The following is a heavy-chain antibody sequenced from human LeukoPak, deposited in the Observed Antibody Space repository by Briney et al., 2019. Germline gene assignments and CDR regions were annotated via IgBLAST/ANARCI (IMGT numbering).Heavy chain of an antibody. CDR1: GGSISSYY. CDR2: IYYSGST. J-gene: IGHJ3*02. V-gene: IGHV4-59*01. CDR3: ARDFGHYDFWSGYSSDAFDI. Sequence: PSETLSLTCTVSGGSISSYYWSWIRQPPGKGLEWIGYIYYSGSTNYNPSLKSRVTISVDTSKNQFSLKLSSVTAADTAVYYCARDFGHYDFWSGYSSDAFDIWGQGTMVTVSS. D-gene: IGHD3-3*01.